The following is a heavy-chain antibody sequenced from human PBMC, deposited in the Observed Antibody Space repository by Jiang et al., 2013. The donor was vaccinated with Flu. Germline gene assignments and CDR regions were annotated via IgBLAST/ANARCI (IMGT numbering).Heavy chain of an antibody. CDR3: ARGLAGGLDP. J-gene: IGHJ5*02. D-gene: IGHD3-9*01. CDR2: IATTGDT. V-gene: IGHV3-13*01. Sequence: VQLLESGGGLVQPGGSLRLSCAASGFTFSSYDMHWVRQGTGKGLEWVSSIATTGDTYYTGSVKGRFTISRDNAKKSFYLQMNSLRVGDTAVYYCARGLAGGLDPWGQGTLVTVSS. CDR1: GFTFSSYD.